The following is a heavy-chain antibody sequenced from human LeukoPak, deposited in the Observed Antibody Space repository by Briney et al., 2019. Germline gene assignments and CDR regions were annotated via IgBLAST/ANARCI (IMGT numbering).Heavy chain of an antibody. CDR1: GYTFTSYG. CDR3: ARDIFLALDPFGVVIYYYYGMDV. V-gene: IGHV1-18*01. D-gene: IGHD3-3*01. Sequence: GASVKVSCKASGYTFTSYGISWVRQAPGQGLEWMGWISAYNGYTNYAQKLQGRVTMTTDTSTSTAYMELRSLRSDDTAVYYCARDIFLALDPFGVVIYYYYGMDVWGQGTTVTVSS. CDR2: ISAYNGYT. J-gene: IGHJ6*02.